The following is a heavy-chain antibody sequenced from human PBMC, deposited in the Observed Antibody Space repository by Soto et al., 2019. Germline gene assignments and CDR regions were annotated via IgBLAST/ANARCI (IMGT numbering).Heavy chain of an antibody. CDR2: TYYRSQWYN. V-gene: IGHV6-1*01. D-gene: IGHD6-19*01. J-gene: IGHJ3*02. Sequence: PSQTLSLTCAISGDSVSSNSASWNWIRQSPSRGLEWLGRTYYRSQWYNDYAVSVNSRIIINPDTSKNQFSLQLNSVTPEDTAVYYCARLGRVAVAGTIAFDIWGQGTMVTVSS. CDR1: GDSVSSNSAS. CDR3: ARLGRVAVAGTIAFDI.